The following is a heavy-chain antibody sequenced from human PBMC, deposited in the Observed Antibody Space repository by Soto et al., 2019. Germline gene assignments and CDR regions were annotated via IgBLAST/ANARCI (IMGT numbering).Heavy chain of an antibody. CDR2: ISGSGVNI. D-gene: IGHD3-10*01. J-gene: IGHJ6*02. Sequence: EVQLLESGGGLVQPGGSLRLSCAASGFTFSSYAMSWVGQAPGKGLEWVSTISGSGVNIHHADAVKGRFTISRDNSKNTLSLQMNNLRAEDTAVYYCATMVRGVPNGMDVWGQGTTVTVSS. CDR1: GFTFSSYA. CDR3: ATMVRGVPNGMDV. V-gene: IGHV3-23*01.